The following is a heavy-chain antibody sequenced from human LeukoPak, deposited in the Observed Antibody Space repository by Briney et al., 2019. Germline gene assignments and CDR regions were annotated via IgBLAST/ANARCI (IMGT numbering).Heavy chain of an antibody. CDR1: GYTFTNYY. CDR2: ISPSSGST. Sequence: ASVKVSCTASGYTFTNYYIHWVRQAPGQGLEWMGIISPSSGSTTYAQKFQGRVTMTRDTSTSTVYMEVTSLRYEATAVYYCARDGETITAGGNSIYFDYWGQGTLVTVSS. D-gene: IGHD6-13*01. CDR3: ARDGETITAGGNSIYFDY. V-gene: IGHV1-46*01. J-gene: IGHJ4*02.